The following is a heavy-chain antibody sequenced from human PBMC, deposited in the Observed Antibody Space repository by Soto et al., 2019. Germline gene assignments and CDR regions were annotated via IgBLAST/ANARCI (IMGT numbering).Heavy chain of an antibody. CDR1: DKTFLSYG. CDR2: ISPYNGNT. V-gene: IGHV1-18*01. CDR3: ATQIDTVMVFRD. Sequence: QVQLVQSGAEVKKPGASVKVSCKASDKTFLSYGISWVRQGHGQGLEWMGWISPYNGNTNYAQKLQGRVTMTTDTSTSTAHMELRSLRSDDTAVYYCATQIDTVMVFRDWGQGTLVTVSS. D-gene: IGHD5-18*01. J-gene: IGHJ4*02.